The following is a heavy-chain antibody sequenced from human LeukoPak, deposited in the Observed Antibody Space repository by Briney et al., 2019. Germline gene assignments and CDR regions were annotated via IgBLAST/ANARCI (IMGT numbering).Heavy chain of an antibody. V-gene: IGHV3-74*01. CDR3: ARGPSSNWSGLGF. D-gene: IGHD6-13*01. J-gene: IGHJ4*02. CDR2: IRPTGSTT. CDR1: GFSFSGPW. Sequence: GGSLRLFCAAFGFSFSGPWMHWARQLPGEGLVWVSRIRPTGSTTSYADSVKGRFTVSRDNAKNTLYLQVNNLRAEDTAVYYCARGPSSNWSGLGFWGQGTLLTVSS.